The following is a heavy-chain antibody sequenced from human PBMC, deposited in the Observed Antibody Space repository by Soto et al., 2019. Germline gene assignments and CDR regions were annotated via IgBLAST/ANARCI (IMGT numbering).Heavy chain of an antibody. Sequence: QVQLVESGGGVVQPGRSLRLSCAASGFSFSSYGMHWVRQAPGKGLEWVSLIWYDGSDKYYADSVKGRFTISRDNSKNTLHLQMDSLRADDTAVYYCARGVGRYYYAMDVWGQGTTVTVSS. J-gene: IGHJ6*02. V-gene: IGHV3-33*01. CDR2: IWYDGSDK. D-gene: IGHD3-3*01. CDR3: ARGVGRYYYAMDV. CDR1: GFSFSSYG.